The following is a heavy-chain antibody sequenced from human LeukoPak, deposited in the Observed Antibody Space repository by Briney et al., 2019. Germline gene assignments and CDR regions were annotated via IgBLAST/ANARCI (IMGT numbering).Heavy chain of an antibody. Sequence: GGSLRLSCAASGFTFSSYGMHWVRQAPGKGLEWVAVISYDGSNKHYADSVKGRFTISRDNSKNTLYLQMNSLRAEDTAVYYCAKFGAAQDYWGQGTLVTVSS. CDR2: ISYDGSNK. V-gene: IGHV3-30*18. J-gene: IGHJ4*02. CDR1: GFTFSSYG. D-gene: IGHD3-10*01. CDR3: AKFGAAQDY.